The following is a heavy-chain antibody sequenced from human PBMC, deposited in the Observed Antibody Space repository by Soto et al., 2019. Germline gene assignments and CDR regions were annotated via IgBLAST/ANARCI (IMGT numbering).Heavy chain of an antibody. CDR1: GYTFTSYG. CDR2: INPNGGST. Sequence: ASVKVSCKASGYTFTSYGISWVRQAPGQGLEWMGWINPNGGSTTYAQRFQGRVTMTRDTSTSAVYMELSSLRSEDTAVYYCAKLQTAATYYYYYAMDVWGQGTTVTVSS. J-gene: IGHJ6*02. CDR3: AKLQTAATYYYYYAMDV. V-gene: IGHV1-46*01. D-gene: IGHD1-26*01.